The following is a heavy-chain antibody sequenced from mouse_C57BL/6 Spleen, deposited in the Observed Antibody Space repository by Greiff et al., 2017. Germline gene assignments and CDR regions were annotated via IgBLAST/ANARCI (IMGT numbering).Heavy chain of an antibody. CDR2: INPNNGGT. J-gene: IGHJ1*03. D-gene: IGHD1-1*02. Sequence: EVQLQQSGPELVKPGASVKISCKASGYTFTDYYMNWVKQSHGKSLEWIGDINPNNGGTSYNQKFKGKATLTVDKSSSTAYMELRSLTSEDSAVYYCARSGWYHWYFDVWGTGTTVTVSS. V-gene: IGHV1-26*01. CDR1: GYTFTDYY. CDR3: ARSGWYHWYFDV.